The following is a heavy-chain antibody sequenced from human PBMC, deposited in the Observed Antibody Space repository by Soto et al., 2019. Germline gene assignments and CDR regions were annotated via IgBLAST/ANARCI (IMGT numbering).Heavy chain of an antibody. CDR1: GFTFTSSA. D-gene: IGHD3-10*01. V-gene: IGHV1-58*02. CDR3: AAEPMVRGVIINDAFDI. J-gene: IGHJ3*02. CDR2: IVVGSGNT. Sequence: QMQLVQSGPEVKKPGTSVKVSCKASGFTFTSSAMQWVRQARGQRLEWIGWIVVGSGNTNYAQKFQERVTITRDMSKSTAYMELSSLRYEDTAVYYCAAEPMVRGVIINDAFDIWGQGTMVTVSS.